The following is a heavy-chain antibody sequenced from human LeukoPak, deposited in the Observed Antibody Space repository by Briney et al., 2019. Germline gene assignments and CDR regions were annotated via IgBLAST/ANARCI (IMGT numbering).Heavy chain of an antibody. CDR1: GFTFNTFA. CDR3: ARAIRLTGGLYYFDY. D-gene: IGHD1-20*01. Sequence: GGSLRLSWAASGFTFNTFAMSWVRQAPGKGLEWVAAVSASGGTPYYADSVKGRFTISRDNSKNTLYLQMNSLRPEDTAVFYCARAIRLTGGLYYFDYWGQGTLVTVSS. CDR2: VSASGGTP. J-gene: IGHJ4*02. V-gene: IGHV3-23*01.